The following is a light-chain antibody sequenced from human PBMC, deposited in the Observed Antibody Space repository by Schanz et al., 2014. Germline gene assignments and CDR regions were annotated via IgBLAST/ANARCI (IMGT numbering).Light chain of an antibody. CDR1: TSDLGSYNL. CDR2: EGS. J-gene: IGLJ2*01. CDR3: QSYDRSLSGNVV. Sequence: QSALTQPASVSGSPGQSITISCTGTTSDLGSYNLVSWYQHHPGKAPKLMIYEGSKRPSGVPDRFSGSKSGNTASLTISGLQAEDEADYYCQSYDRSLSGNVVIGGGTKLTVL. V-gene: IGLV2-14*02.